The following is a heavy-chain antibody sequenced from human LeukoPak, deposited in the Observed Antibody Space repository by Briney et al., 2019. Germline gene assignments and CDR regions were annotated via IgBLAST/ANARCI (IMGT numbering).Heavy chain of an antibody. V-gene: IGHV1-18*01. CDR2: ISAYNGNT. J-gene: IGHJ4*02. Sequence: ASVKVSCKASGYTFTSYGISWVRQAPGQGLEWMGWISAYNGNTNYAQKLQGRVTMTTDTSTSTAYMELRSLRSDDTAVYYCARDVLRYFDSLLNVFDYWGQGTLVTVSS. CDR3: ARDVLRYFDSLLNVFDY. CDR1: GYTFTSYG. D-gene: IGHD3-9*01.